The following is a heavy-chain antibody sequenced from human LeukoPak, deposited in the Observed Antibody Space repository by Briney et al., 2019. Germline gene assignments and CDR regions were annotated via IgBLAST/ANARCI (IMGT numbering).Heavy chain of an antibody. CDR3: ARGHGGNPEKYFDY. J-gene: IGHJ4*02. D-gene: IGHD4-23*01. CDR1: GGSISSYY. Sequence: SGTLSLTCTVSGGSISSYYWSWIRQPPGKGPEWIGYIYYSGSTNYNPSLTSRVTISVDTSKNQFSLKLSSVTAADTAVYYCARGHGGNPEKYFDYWGQGTLVTVSS. V-gene: IGHV4-59*01. CDR2: IYYSGST.